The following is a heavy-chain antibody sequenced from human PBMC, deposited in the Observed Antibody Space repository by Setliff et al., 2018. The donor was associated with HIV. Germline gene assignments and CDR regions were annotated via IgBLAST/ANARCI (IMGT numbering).Heavy chain of an antibody. J-gene: IGHJ6*02. CDR2: IKKSSDGGKT. CDR1: GFTFNNAW. CDR3: ATDNGPSYSMDI. V-gene: IGHV3-15*01. Sequence: GGSLRLSCVASGFTFNNAWMNWVRQAPGKGLEWLGRIKKSSDGGKTDDASPVKGRFTISRDDSKNTLYLQMNSLKTEDTGVYFCATDNGPSYSMDIWGQGTTITVSS. D-gene: IGHD2-21*01.